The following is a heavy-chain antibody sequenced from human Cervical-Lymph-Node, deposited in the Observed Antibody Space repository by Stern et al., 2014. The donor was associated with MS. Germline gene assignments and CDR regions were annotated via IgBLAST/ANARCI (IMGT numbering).Heavy chain of an antibody. J-gene: IGHJ4*02. Sequence: VQLVESGGGLVKPGGSLRLSCAASGFTFRDPYMSWIRQAPGKGLEWVSYISSSGSTINYADSGKGRFTISRDNAKNSRYLQMNSLRAEDTAVYYCAQVGSGYYFSRHWGQGTLVTVSS. CDR1: GFTFRDPY. CDR3: AQVGSGYYFSRH. CDR2: ISSSGSTI. D-gene: IGHD5-12*01. V-gene: IGHV3-11*01.